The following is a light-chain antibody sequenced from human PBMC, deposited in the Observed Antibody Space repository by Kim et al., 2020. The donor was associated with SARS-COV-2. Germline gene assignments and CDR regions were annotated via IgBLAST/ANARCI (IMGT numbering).Light chain of an antibody. V-gene: IGKV2-28*01. Sequence: GEPASISCKSAQSLHSGVTIYLDWYLQKPGQSPQVLLYLVSNRASGVPDRFSGSGSGTDFTLKISRVEAEDVGIYYCMQALETPYTFGQGTKLEI. CDR3: MQALETPYT. CDR2: LVS. CDR1: QSLHSGVTIY. J-gene: IGKJ2*01.